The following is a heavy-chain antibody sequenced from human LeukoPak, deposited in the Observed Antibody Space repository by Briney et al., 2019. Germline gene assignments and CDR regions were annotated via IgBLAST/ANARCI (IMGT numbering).Heavy chain of an antibody. CDR2: INHSGST. V-gene: IGHV4-34*01. J-gene: IGHJ4*02. CDR1: GGSFSGYY. D-gene: IGHD3-9*01. Sequence: PSETLSLTCAVYGGSFSGYYWSWIRQPPGKGLEWIGEINHSGSTNYNPSLKSRVTISVDTPKNQFSLKLSSVTAADTAVYYCAKHHTLTAYYFFTAFFDYWSQGTLVTVSS. CDR3: AKHHTLTAYYFFTAFFDY.